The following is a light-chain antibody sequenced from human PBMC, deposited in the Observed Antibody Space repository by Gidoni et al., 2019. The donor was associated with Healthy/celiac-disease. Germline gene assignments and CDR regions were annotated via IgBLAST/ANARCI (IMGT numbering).Light chain of an antibody. CDR3: QQAGKT. CDR2: AAS. CDR1: QGISSY. V-gene: IGKV1-9*01. J-gene: IGKJ3*01. Sequence: DIQLTQSPSFLSASVGDRVTLTCRASQGISSYLAWYQQKPGKAPKLLIYAASTLQSGVPSRFSGSGSGTEFTLTISSLQPEDFATYYCQQAGKTFXPXTKVDIK.